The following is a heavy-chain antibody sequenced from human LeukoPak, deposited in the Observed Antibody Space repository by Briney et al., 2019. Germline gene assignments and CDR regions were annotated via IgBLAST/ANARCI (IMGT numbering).Heavy chain of an antibody. CDR3: ARVPVGSSWYYFDY. V-gene: IGHV1-2*02. CDR1: GYTFTGYY. D-gene: IGHD6-13*01. CDR2: INPNSGGT. Sequence: GASVKVSCKASGYTFTGYYMHWVRQAPGQRLEWMGWINPNSGGTNYAQKFQGRVTMTRDTSISTAYMELSRLRSDDTAVYYCARVPVGSSWYYFDYWGQGTLVTVSS. J-gene: IGHJ4*02.